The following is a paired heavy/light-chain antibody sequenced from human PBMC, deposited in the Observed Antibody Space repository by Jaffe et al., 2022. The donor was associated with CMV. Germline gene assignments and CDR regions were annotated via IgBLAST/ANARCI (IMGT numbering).Heavy chain of an antibody. D-gene: IGHD1-1*01. CDR3: ARDNPNEVGKPPLYQYYGMDV. J-gene: IGHJ6*02. V-gene: IGHV3-48*02. CDR1: GFTFSSYS. Sequence: EVQLVESGGDLVQSGGSLRLSCAASGFTFSSYSMNWVRQAPGKGLEWISYINSISSSVSYADSVKGRFTISRDNAKNTLWLQMDSLRDEDTAVYYCARDNPNEVGKPPLYQYYGMDVWGQGTTVSVSS. CDR2: INSISSSV.
Light chain of an antibody. CDR2: ATS. Sequence: DIQMTQSPSSLPASVGDRVTITCRASQSISRYLNWYQHKPGKAPKLLIYATSSFQSGVPSRFSGSGSGTDFTLTISGLQPEDFATYYCQQTYTLPHTFGPGTKVDI. CDR3: QQTYTLPHT. J-gene: IGKJ3*01. CDR1: QSISRY. V-gene: IGKV1-39*01.